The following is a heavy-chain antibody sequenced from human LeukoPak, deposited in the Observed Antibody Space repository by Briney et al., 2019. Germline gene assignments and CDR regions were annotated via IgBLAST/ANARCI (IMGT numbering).Heavy chain of an antibody. D-gene: IGHD1-26*01. CDR3: ASTYSWGGAFDI. Sequence: PSQTLSLTCTVSGDSISSGTFYWSWIRQSAGKGLEWIGRIYSSGSTNYNPSLKSRATISADTSKNQFSLKLTSVTAADTAVYYCASTYSWGGAFDIWGQGTMVAVSS. J-gene: IGHJ3*02. CDR1: GDSISSGTFY. V-gene: IGHV4-61*02. CDR2: IYSSGST.